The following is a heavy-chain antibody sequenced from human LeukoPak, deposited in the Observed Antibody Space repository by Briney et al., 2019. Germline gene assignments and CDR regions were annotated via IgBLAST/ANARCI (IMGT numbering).Heavy chain of an antibody. CDR1: VVSLCIYA. D-gene: IGHD3-3*01. Sequence: GGCLRLSCAASVVSLCIYAMSCVRPSPRRGLEWGSAICGRGGSTYYADSVQGRFTNSRANSKNTLYLQMNSLRAEDTAVYYCAKGPRRLRGVGMDVWGQGTTVTVSS. CDR2: ICGRGGST. V-gene: IGHV3-23*01. J-gene: IGHJ6*02. CDR3: AKGPRRLRGVGMDV.